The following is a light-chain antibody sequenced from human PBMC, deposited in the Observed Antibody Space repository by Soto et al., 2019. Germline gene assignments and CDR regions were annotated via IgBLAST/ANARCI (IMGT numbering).Light chain of an antibody. J-gene: IGKJ4*01. CDR3: QQYGSSLT. V-gene: IGKV3-20*01. Sequence: LTQSPCPLALSPGERVPLSCRARQSVRSSYLAWYQQKPGHAPSLLIYGASSRATGIPDRLSGSGSGTYFTLTISRLEPEEFAVYYCQQYGSSLTVGGWTKVDIK. CDR1: QSVRSSY. CDR2: GAS.